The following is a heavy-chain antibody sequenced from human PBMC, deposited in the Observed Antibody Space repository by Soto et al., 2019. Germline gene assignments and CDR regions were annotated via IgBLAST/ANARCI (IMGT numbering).Heavy chain of an antibody. V-gene: IGHV4-59*01. CDR3: ARVRHDYVWGSYRQYFDY. D-gene: IGHD3-16*02. J-gene: IGHJ4*02. CDR2: IYYSGST. Sequence: SETLSLTCTVSGGSISSYYWSWIRQPPGKGLEWIGYIYYSGSTNYNPSLKSRVTISVDTSKNQFSLKLSSVTAADTAVYYCARVRHDYVWGSYRQYFDYWREGTLVTVSS. CDR1: GGSISSYY.